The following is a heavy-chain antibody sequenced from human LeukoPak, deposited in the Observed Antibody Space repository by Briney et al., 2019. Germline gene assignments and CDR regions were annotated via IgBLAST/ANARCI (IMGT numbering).Heavy chain of an antibody. V-gene: IGHV4-34*01. CDR2: INHSGST. CDR3: ARAGAAAGPVRRKYFQH. D-gene: IGHD6-13*01. J-gene: IGHJ1*01. Sequence: SETLSLTCAVYGXSFSGYYGSWIRQPPGKGLEWIGEINHSGSTNYNPSLKSRVTISVDTSKNQFSLKLSSVTAADTAVYYCARAGAAAGPVRRKYFQHWGQGTLVTVSS. CDR1: GXSFSGYY.